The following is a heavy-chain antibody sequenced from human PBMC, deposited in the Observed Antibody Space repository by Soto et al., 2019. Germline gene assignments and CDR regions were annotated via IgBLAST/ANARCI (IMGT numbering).Heavy chain of an antibody. CDR1: GFTFSSYW. CDR3: ARYTSSLDY. D-gene: IGHD6-13*01. V-gene: IGHV3-7*01. J-gene: IGHJ4*02. Sequence: EVQLVESGGGLVQPGGSLRLSCAASGFTFSSYWMTWVRQAPGKGLEWVANIKHDGSEKSYVDSVKGRFTMSRDNAKNPRYLQMNSLRAEDTAVYYCARYTSSLDYWGQGTLVTVSS. CDR2: IKHDGSEK.